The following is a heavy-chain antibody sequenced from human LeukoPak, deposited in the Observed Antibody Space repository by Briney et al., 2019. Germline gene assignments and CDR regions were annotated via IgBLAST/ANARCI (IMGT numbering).Heavy chain of an antibody. CDR1: GFTFSGSA. CDR2: IDKKDKGYATAT. V-gene: IGHV3-73*01. CDR3: TRDSGTYNWFDP. J-gene: IGHJ5*02. D-gene: IGHD1-26*01. Sequence: GGSLKLSCTASGFTFSGSAIHWVRQSSGKGLEWVGQIDKKDKGYATATAYAASVKGRFTISRDDSINTAYLQMKSLKTEDTALYYCTRDSGTYNWFDPWGQGTLVTVSS.